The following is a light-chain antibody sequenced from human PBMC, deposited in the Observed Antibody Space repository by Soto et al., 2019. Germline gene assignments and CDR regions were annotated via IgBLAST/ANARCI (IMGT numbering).Light chain of an antibody. CDR3: QQYSDSSGA. CDR1: QSISSW. Sequence: DIQMTHSRATLSSSVVDRVTITCGAGQSISSWLAWYQQKPGKAPKLLIFDAYTLESGVPSRFSGSGSGTDFTLTISSLQPDDFATYYCQQYSDSSGAFGQGTKVDTK. J-gene: IGKJ1*01. CDR2: DAY. V-gene: IGKV1-5*01.